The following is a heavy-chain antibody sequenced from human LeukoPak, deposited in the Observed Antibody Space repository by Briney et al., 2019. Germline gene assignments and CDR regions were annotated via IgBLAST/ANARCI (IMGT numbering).Heavy chain of an antibody. CDR2: IYPGDSDT. V-gene: IGHV5-51*01. J-gene: IGHJ4*02. Sequence: PGESLKISCKGSGYTFTSYWIGWVRQMPGEGLQWMGIIYPGDSDTRYSPSFQGQVTISADKSISTAYLQWSSLKASDTAMYYCARHAPYYGSGSYYRPSDYWGQGTLVTVSS. CDR3: ARHAPYYGSGSYYRPSDY. D-gene: IGHD3-10*01. CDR1: GYTFTSYW.